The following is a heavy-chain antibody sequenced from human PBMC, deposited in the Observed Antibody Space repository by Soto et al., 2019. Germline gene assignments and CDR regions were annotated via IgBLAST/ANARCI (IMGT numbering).Heavy chain of an antibody. CDR2: IYYSGST. CDR3: ARGHNFDWLLFDY. D-gene: IGHD3-9*01. Sequence: PSETLSLTCTVSGGSISSYYWSRIRQPPGKGLEWIGYIYYSGSTNYNPSLKSRVTISVDTSKNQFSLKLSSVTAADTAVYYCARGHNFDWLLFDYWGQGTLVTVSS. V-gene: IGHV4-59*01. J-gene: IGHJ4*02. CDR1: GGSISSYY.